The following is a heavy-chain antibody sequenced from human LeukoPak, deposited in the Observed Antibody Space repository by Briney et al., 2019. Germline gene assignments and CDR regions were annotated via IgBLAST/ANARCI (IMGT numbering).Heavy chain of an antibody. CDR1: GYTFTSYD. J-gene: IGHJ5*02. V-gene: IGHV1-8*03. Sequence: TSVKVSCKASGYTFTSYDINWVRQATGQGLEWMGWMNPNSGNTGYAQKFQGRVTITRNTSISTAYMELSSLRSEDTAVYYCARGHTFRITTFGVSVRWFDPWGQGTLVTVSS. CDR2: MNPNSGNT. CDR3: ARGHTFRITTFGVSVRWFDP. D-gene: IGHD3-3*01.